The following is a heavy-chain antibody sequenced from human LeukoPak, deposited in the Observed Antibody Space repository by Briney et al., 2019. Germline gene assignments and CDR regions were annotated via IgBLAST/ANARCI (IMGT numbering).Heavy chain of an antibody. CDR2: IYTSGIT. CDR3: ARDMTAAYFDY. V-gene: IGHV4-61*02. D-gene: IGHD3-16*01. Sequence: SETLSLTCTVSGGSISSGSYYWSWIRQPAGKGLEWIGRIYTSGITKYNPSLKSRVTISVDTSKNQFSLKLSSVTAADTAVYYCARDMTAAYFDYWGQGTLVTVSS. CDR1: GGSISSGSYY. J-gene: IGHJ4*02.